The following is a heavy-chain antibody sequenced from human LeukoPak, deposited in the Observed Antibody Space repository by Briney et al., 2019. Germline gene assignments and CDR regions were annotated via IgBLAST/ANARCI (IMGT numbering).Heavy chain of an antibody. Sequence: SETLCLTCAVSGYSISSGYYWGWIRQSPGKGLEWIGSIYRSGSTYYTPSLKSRVTISVDTSKNQFSLKLSSVTATDTAVYYCARSPPVRGLPNWYFDLWGRGTLVTVSS. V-gene: IGHV4-38-2*01. CDR2: IYRSGST. D-gene: IGHD1-26*01. J-gene: IGHJ2*01. CDR1: GYSISSGYY. CDR3: ARSPPVRGLPNWYFDL.